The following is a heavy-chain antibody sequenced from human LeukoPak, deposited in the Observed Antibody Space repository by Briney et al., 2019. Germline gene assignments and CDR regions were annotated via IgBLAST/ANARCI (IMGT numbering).Heavy chain of an antibody. Sequence: GGSLRLSCAASGFTFDDYAMHWVRQAPGKGLEWVSGISWNSGSIGYADSVKGRFTISRDNAKNSLYLQMNSLRAEDTALYYCAKDFRISSYHEYEFDPWGQGTLVTVSS. J-gene: IGHJ5*02. CDR3: AKDFRISSYHEYEFDP. CDR1: GFTFDDYA. D-gene: IGHD2-2*01. CDR2: ISWNSGSI. V-gene: IGHV3-9*01.